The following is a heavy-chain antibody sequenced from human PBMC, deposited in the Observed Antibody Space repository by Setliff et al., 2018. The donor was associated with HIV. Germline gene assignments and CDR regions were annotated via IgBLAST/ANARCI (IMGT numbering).Heavy chain of an antibody. J-gene: IGHJ3*02. Sequence: LGESLKISCAASGFTFDDYAMHWVRQAPGKGLEWVSLISWDGDSTYYADSIKGRFTISRDNSKNSLYLQMNSLRPEDTALYYCAKDTGLYGWGSLNAFDMWGQGTTVTVS. CDR3: AKDTGLYGWGSLNAFDM. V-gene: IGHV3-43D*03. CDR2: ISWDGDST. CDR1: GFTFDDYA. D-gene: IGHD3-10*01.